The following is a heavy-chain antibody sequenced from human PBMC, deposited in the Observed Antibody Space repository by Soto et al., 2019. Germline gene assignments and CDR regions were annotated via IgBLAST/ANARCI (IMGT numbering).Heavy chain of an antibody. CDR3: ARVVALAARPDY. CDR2: IIPIFGTA. Sequence: SVKVSCKASGGTFSSYAISWVRQAPGQGLEWMGGIIPIFGTANYAQKFQGRVTITADESTSTAYMELSSLRSEDTAVYYCARVVALAARPDYWGQGTLVTVSS. CDR1: GGTFSSYA. J-gene: IGHJ4*02. V-gene: IGHV1-69*13. D-gene: IGHD6-6*01.